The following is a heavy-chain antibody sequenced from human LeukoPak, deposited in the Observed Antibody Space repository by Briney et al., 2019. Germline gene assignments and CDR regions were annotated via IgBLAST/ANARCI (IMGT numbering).Heavy chain of an antibody. Sequence: SETLSLTCAVYGGSFSGYYWSWIRQPPGKGLEWIGEINHSGSTYSNPSLKSRVTLSVVTSKKQFSLSLSSVTAADAAVYYCARHRESYVVPAWDYWGQGTLVTVSS. J-gene: IGHJ4*02. V-gene: IGHV4-34*01. D-gene: IGHD2-2*01. CDR3: ARHRESYVVPAWDY. CDR1: GGSFSGYY. CDR2: INHSGST.